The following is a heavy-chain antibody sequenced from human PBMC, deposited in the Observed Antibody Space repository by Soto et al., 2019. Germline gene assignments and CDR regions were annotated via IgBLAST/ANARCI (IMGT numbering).Heavy chain of an antibody. CDR2: IYHSGST. J-gene: IGHJ4*02. CDR3: ASRRDGYNYYGY. V-gene: IGHV4-30-2*01. Sequence: QLQLQESGSGLVKPSQTLSLTCAVSGGSISSGGYSWSWIRQPPGKGLGWIGYIYHSGSTYYNPSLTSRVTVSVDRSKTKFYLKLSSVTAAATAVSYCASRRDGYNYYGYWGQGTMVTVSS. CDR1: GGSISSGGYS. D-gene: IGHD5-12*01.